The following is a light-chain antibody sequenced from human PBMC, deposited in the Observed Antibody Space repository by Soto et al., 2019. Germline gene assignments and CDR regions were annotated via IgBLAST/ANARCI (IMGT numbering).Light chain of an antibody. J-gene: IGLJ1*01. Sequence: QSALTQPASVSRSAGQSITISCTGTGSDVGGYDYVSWYQHHPGKAPKVMIYEVTNRPSGVSNRFSGSKSGNTASLTISGLLAEDEADYYCSSYTSSSTYVFGTGTKVTVL. CDR3: SSYTSSSTYV. CDR2: EVT. CDR1: GSDVGGYDY. V-gene: IGLV2-14*01.